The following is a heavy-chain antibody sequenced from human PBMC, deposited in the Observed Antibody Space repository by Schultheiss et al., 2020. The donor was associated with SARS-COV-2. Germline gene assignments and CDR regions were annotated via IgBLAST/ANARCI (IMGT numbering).Heavy chain of an antibody. Sequence: GGSLRLSCAASGFTVSSNYMSWVRQAPGKGLELVSVIYSGGSTYYADSVKGRFTISRDNSKNTLYLQMNSLRAEDTAVYYCAREKRLVRTNWFDPWGQGTLVTVSS. CDR2: IYSGGST. J-gene: IGHJ5*02. D-gene: IGHD6-6*01. CDR3: AREKRLVRTNWFDP. V-gene: IGHV3-53*01. CDR1: GFTVSSNY.